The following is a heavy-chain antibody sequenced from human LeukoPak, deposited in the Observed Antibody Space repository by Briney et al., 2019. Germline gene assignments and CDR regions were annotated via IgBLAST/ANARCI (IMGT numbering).Heavy chain of an antibody. J-gene: IGHJ4*02. D-gene: IGHD3-22*01. V-gene: IGHV3-23*01. Sequence: PGGSLRLSCAASGFTFSSYAMSWVRQAPGKGLEWVSAISVSGGSTYYADSVKGRFTISRDNSKNTLYLQMNSLRAEDTAVYYCARRYYYDSSGYSYYFDYWGQGTLVTVSS. CDR2: ISVSGGST. CDR1: GFTFSSYA. CDR3: ARRYYYDSSGYSYYFDY.